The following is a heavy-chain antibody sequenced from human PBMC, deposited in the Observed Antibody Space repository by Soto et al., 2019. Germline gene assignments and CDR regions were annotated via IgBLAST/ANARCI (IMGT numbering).Heavy chain of an antibody. D-gene: IGHD2-2*02. V-gene: IGHV3-74*01. Sequence: EVQLVESGGGLVQPGGSLRLSCAASGFIFSNYWMHWVRQAPGKGLVWVSRLHSDGSTTSYADSVKGRFTISRDNAKNTLYLQMNSLRGEDTAVYYCARELPTAIRGGYYYSYGMDVWGQGTTVTVSS. CDR3: ARELPTAIRGGYYYSYGMDV. CDR2: LHSDGSTT. J-gene: IGHJ6*02. CDR1: GFIFSNYW.